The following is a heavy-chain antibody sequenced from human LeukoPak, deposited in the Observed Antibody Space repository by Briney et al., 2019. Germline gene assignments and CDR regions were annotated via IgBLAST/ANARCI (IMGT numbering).Heavy chain of an antibody. J-gene: IGHJ4*02. CDR3: AKGWFGGSLFDY. Sequence: GGSLILSCAASGFTFSSYAMSWVRRAPGKGLEWVSSIRGSGGGTNYGDSVKGRFTISRYNSKNTLYLQMNSLRAEDTAVYYCAKGWFGGSLFDYWGQGTLVTVSS. CDR2: IRGSGGGT. D-gene: IGHD3-10*01. V-gene: IGHV3-23*01. CDR1: GFTFSSYA.